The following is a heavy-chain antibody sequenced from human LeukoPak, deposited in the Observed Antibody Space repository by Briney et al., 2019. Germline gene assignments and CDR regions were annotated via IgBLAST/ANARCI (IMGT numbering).Heavy chain of an antibody. D-gene: IGHD4-17*01. CDR2: IYYSGST. CDR1: VGFISSYY. J-gene: IGHJ3*02. CDR3: ARDLLRPYAFDI. Sequence: SETLSLICTVSVGFISSYYWSWIRQPPGKGLEWIGYIYYSGSTNYNPSLKSRVTISVDTSKNQFSLKLSSVTAADTAVYYCARDLLRPYAFDIWGQGTMVTVSS. V-gene: IGHV4-59*01.